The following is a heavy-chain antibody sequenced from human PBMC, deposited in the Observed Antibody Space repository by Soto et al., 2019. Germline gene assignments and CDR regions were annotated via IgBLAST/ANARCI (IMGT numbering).Heavy chain of an antibody. CDR2: ISHDGINK. D-gene: IGHD6-19*01. CDR1: GFSFSSYA. CDR3: ARDMYSSDYFVKWFEP. J-gene: IGHJ5*02. V-gene: IGHV3-30-3*01. Sequence: QVRLVESGGGVVQPGRSLRLSCTASGFSFSSYAMYWFRQPPGKGLXXXXVISHDGINKHYADSVKGRVTVSRDXXXXSXXXXXXXXXXEDTAMYYCARDMYSSDYFVKWFEPWGQGTLVTVSS.